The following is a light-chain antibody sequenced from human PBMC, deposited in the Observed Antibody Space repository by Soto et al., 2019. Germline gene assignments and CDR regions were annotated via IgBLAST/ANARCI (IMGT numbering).Light chain of an antibody. Sequence: QSVLTQPPSVSGAPGQRVTISCTGSSSNIGAGYDVHWYQQLPGTARKLLIYGNSNRPSGVPDRFSGSKSGTSASLAITGLQADDYADYYCQSYDSSLSGSVFGGGTKLTVL. CDR2: GNS. CDR1: SSNIGAGYD. V-gene: IGLV1-40*01. J-gene: IGLJ2*01. CDR3: QSYDSSLSGSV.